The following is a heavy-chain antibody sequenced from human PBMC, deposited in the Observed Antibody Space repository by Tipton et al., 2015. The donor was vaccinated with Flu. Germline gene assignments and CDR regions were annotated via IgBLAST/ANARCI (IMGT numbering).Heavy chain of an antibody. J-gene: IGHJ4*02. Sequence: GLVKPSETLSLTCSVSGGSVSSENFYWTWVRQPPGKGLEWIGYVYYRGGTNYSPSLKSRVTISLDTSKNQFSLRLTPVTAADTAVYYCASGGGAEGDYWGQGILVTVSS. CDR1: GGSVSSENFY. V-gene: IGHV4-61*01. CDR2: VYYRGGT. D-gene: IGHD1-14*01. CDR3: ASGGGAEGDY.